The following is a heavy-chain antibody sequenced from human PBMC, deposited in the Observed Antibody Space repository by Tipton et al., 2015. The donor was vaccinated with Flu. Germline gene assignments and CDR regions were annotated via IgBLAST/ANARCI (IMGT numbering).Heavy chain of an antibody. CDR2: IYYSGNT. J-gene: IGHJ4*02. Sequence: TLSLTCTVSGGSISRSSYYWGWIRQPPGKGLEWIGSIYYSGNTYYNSSLKSRVTISVDTSKNQFSLKLTSVTAADTAVYYCARHSQILPYRAQGYFDFWGQGTLVTVSS. V-gene: IGHV4-39*01. D-gene: IGHD1-26*01. CDR1: GGSISRSSYY. CDR3: ARHSQILPYRAQGYFDF.